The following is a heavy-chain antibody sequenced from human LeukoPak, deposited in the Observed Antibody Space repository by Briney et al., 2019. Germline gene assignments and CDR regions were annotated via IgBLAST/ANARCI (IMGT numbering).Heavy chain of an antibody. CDR3: ARVVSSGWYSIDI. D-gene: IGHD6-19*01. V-gene: IGHV3-30-3*01. Sequence: GGSLRLSCAASGFTFSSYAMHWVRQAPGKGLEWVAVISYDGSNKYYADSVKGRFTISRDNSKNTLYLQMNSLRAEDTAVYYCARVVSSGWYSIDIWGQGTMVTVSS. J-gene: IGHJ3*02. CDR2: ISYDGSNK. CDR1: GFTFSSYA.